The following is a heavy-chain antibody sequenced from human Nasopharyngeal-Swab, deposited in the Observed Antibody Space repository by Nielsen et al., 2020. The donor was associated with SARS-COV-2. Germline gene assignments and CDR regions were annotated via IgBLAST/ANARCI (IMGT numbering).Heavy chain of an antibody. CDR1: GYTFTNYG. J-gene: IGHJ4*02. Sequence: ASVKVSCKASGYTFTNYGITWVRQAPGQGLEWMAWIRTYNGDTRYVQNFQGRVTVTTDTSTTTAYMEVRGLTSGDTAVYYCARTRTGYDSFAHWGQGTPIAVSS. D-gene: IGHD5-12*01. CDR3: ARTRTGYDSFAH. CDR2: IRTYNGDT. V-gene: IGHV1-18*01.